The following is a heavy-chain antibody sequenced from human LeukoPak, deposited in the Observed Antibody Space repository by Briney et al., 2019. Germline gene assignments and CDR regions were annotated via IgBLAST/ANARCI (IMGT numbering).Heavy chain of an antibody. J-gene: IGHJ3*02. CDR2: INPSGGST. CDR3: ARDEYYYDSSGYAAFDI. CDR1: GYTFPSYY. Sequence: EASVNVSFKASGYTFPSYYMHWVRQAPGQGLEGMGIINPSGGSTSYAQKFQGRVSMTRDMSTSTVYMELSSLRSEDTAVYYCARDEYYYDSSGYAAFDIWGQGTMVTVSS. D-gene: IGHD3-22*01. V-gene: IGHV1-46*01.